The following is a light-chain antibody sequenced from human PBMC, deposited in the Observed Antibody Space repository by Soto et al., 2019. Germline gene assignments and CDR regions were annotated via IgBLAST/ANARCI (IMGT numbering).Light chain of an antibody. V-gene: IGLV2-14*01. CDR1: SSDVGGYNY. CDR2: EVS. CDR3: ASYTSSSTLV. J-gene: IGLJ2*01. Sequence: QSALTQPASVSASPGQSITISCTGTSSDVGGYNYVSWYQQHPGKAPKLMIYEVSNRPSGVSIRFSASKSGNTASLTISGLQAEDEADYYCASYTSSSTLVFGGGTQLTVL.